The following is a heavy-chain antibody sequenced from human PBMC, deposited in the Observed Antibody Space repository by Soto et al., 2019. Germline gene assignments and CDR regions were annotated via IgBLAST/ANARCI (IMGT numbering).Heavy chain of an antibody. CDR3: ARDLAVGWFDP. D-gene: IGHD2-2*01. Sequence: QVQLVQSGAEVKKPGASVKVSCKTSGYTFTSYSISWVRQAPGQGLEWMGWINVYNGNTKYAQNLQGRVTLTTDTATSTAYMALRRLRSDDTTVYYCARDLAVGWFDPWGQGTLVTVSS. J-gene: IGHJ5*02. CDR2: INVYNGNT. CDR1: GYTFTSYS. V-gene: IGHV1-18*01.